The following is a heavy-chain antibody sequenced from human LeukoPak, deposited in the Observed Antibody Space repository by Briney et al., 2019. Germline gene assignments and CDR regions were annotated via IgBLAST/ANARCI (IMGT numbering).Heavy chain of an antibody. J-gene: IGHJ5*02. D-gene: IGHD2-2*01. CDR3: ARESSSSLDP. V-gene: IGHV3-33*01. Sequence: GGSLRLSCAASGFTFSSYGIHWVRQAPGKGLEWVALIWYDGSSKYYADSVKGRFTISRDNSKNTLYLQMNSLRAEDTAVYYCARESSSSLDPWGQGTLVTVSS. CDR2: IWYDGSSK. CDR1: GFTFSSYG.